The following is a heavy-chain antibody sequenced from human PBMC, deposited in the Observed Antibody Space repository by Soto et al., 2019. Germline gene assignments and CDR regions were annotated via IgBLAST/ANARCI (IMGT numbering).Heavy chain of an antibody. V-gene: IGHV4-39*01. CDR3: ARQGYDFWSGYLHKDYYYYGMDV. Sequence: SETLSLTCTVSGGSISSSSYYWGWIRQPPGKGLEWIGSIYYSGSTYYNPSLKSRVTISIDTSKNQFSLKLSSVTAADTAVYYCARQGYDFWSGYLHKDYYYYGMDVWGQGTTVTVSS. CDR2: IYYSGST. J-gene: IGHJ6*02. CDR1: GGSISSSSYY. D-gene: IGHD3-3*01.